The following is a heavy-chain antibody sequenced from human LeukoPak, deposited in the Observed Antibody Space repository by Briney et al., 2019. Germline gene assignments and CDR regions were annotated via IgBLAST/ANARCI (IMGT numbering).Heavy chain of an antibody. CDR1: GGSISSSSYY. D-gene: IGHD6-6*01. Sequence: PSETLSLTCTVSGGSISSSSYYWGWIRQPPGKGLEWIGRIYYSGSTYYNPSLKSRVTISVDTSKNPPSLKMSSLTAADTAVYYCARDLSIAARPRYFDFWGRGTLVTVSS. CDR3: ARDLSIAARPRYFDF. CDR2: IYYSGST. J-gene: IGHJ2*01. V-gene: IGHV4-39*07.